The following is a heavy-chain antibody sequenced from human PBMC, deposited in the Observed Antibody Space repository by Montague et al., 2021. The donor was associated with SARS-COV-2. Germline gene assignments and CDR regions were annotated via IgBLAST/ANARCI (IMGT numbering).Heavy chain of an antibody. V-gene: IGHV2-5*01. CDR1: GFSLSTSGVG. CDR3: AHRQSRQWLAGGYFDY. J-gene: IGHJ4*02. CDR2: XXLYDNK. Sequence: PALVKPTQTLTLTCTFSGFSLSTSGVGVGWIRQPPGKSLDWLALXXLYDNKRYSPSLKRSLTITKDTSKNQVVLTMTNMDPVDTATYYFAHRQSRQWLAGGYFDYWGQGTLVTVSS. D-gene: IGHD6-19*01.